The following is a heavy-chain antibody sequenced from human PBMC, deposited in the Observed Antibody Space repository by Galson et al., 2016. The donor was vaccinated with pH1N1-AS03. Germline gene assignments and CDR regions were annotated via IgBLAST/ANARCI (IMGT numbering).Heavy chain of an antibody. D-gene: IGHD4-17*01. CDR2: ISGLGEST. CDR3: ANRGDTLGFFES. J-gene: IGHJ4*02. Sequence: SLRLSCAASGFIFSNYAMTWVRQAPGKGLQWVSTISGLGESTKYADSVKGRFTISRDNSKNTVNLHMNSLRVEDTAVYYCANRGDTLGFFESWGQGTLVTGSS. V-gene: IGHV3-23*01. CDR1: GFIFSNYA.